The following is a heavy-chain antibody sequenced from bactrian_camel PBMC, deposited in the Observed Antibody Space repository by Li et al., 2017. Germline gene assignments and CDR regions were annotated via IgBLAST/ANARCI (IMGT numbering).Heavy chain of an antibody. CDR3: ASAPGYALDPLGPREYKF. J-gene: IGHJ4*01. D-gene: IGHD3*01. V-gene: IGHV3S54*01. CDR2: HYTGTATT. CDR1: LYIYSSYC. Sequence: HVQLVESGGGSVQAGGALRLSCEISLYIYSSYCMGWFRQAPGKEREAIAAHYTGTATTYVADSVKGRFAISEDNAENTVTLQMNSLKPEGTAIYYCASAPGYALDPLGPREYKFWGQGTQVTVS.